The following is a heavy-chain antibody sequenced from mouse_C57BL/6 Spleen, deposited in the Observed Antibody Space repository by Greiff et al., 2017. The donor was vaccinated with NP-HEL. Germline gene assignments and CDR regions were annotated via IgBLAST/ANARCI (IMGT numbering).Heavy chain of an antibody. Sequence: QVQLQQPGAELVKPGASVKLSCKASGYTFPSYWMHWVKQRPGQGLEWIGMIHPNSGSTNYNEKFKSKATLTVDKSSSTAYMQLSSLTSEDSAVYYCARGDGYPLYAMDYWGQGTSVTVSS. CDR3: ARGDGYPLYAMDY. CDR1: GYTFPSYW. J-gene: IGHJ4*01. V-gene: IGHV1-64*01. CDR2: IHPNSGST. D-gene: IGHD2-3*01.